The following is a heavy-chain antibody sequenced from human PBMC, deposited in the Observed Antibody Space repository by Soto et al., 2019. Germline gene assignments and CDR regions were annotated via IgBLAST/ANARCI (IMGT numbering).Heavy chain of an antibody. CDR3: AKAISGWYFDY. J-gene: IGHJ4*02. Sequence: QVQLVESGGGVVQPGRSLRLSCAASGFTFSNYGMHWVRQAPGKGLEWVAVISYEGSNKYYADSVKGRFTISRDNSKNTLYLQMNSLRPEDTAVYYCAKAISGWYFDYWGQGTLVTVSS. CDR1: GFTFSNYG. D-gene: IGHD6-19*01. CDR2: ISYEGSNK. V-gene: IGHV3-30*18.